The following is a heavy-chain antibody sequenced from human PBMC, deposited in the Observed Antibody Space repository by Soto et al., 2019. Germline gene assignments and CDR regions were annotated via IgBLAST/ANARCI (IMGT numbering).Heavy chain of an antibody. CDR1: GFTFKNYD. D-gene: IGHD3-10*01. V-gene: IGHV3-23*01. J-gene: IGHJ4*02. CDR2: ISGSGGVT. Sequence: EVELLESGGGLVQPGGSLRLSCVASGFTFKNYDMRWIRQAPWKGLEWVSGISGSGGVTYYADSVKGRFTISRDNSKNTLYLQMNSLRAEDTAIYYCAKNRQFRSYYESAGHYDNWGQGTLVTVSS. CDR3: AKNRQFRSYYESAGHYDN.